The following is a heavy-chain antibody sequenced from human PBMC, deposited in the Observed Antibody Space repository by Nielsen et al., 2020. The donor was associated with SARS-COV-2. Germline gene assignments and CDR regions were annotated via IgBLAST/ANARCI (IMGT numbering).Heavy chain of an antibody. CDR2: IRSKAYGGTT. V-gene: IGHV3-49*02. D-gene: IGHD7-27*01. J-gene: IGHJ6*02. CDR3: TRDLNTGYYYGMDV. Sequence: WIRQPPGKGLEWVGFIRSKAYGGTTEYAASVKGRFTISRDDSKSIAYLQMNSLKTEDTAVYYCTRDLNTGYYYGMDVWGQGTTGTVSS.